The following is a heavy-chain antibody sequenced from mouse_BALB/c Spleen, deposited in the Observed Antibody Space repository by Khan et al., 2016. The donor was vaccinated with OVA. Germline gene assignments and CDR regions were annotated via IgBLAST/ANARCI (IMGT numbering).Heavy chain of an antibody. D-gene: IGHD2-10*01. V-gene: IGHV2-6-7*01. Sequence: VKLMESGPGLVAPSQSLSITCTVSGFSLTGYGVNWVRQPPGKGLEWLGLLWGDGSTDYNSALKSRLSITKDNSKSQVFLKMNSLQTDDTARYYWARAYYANYREAMDYWGQGNSVTVSS. J-gene: IGHJ4*01. CDR3: ARAYYANYREAMDY. CDR2: LWGDGST. CDR1: GFSLTGYG.